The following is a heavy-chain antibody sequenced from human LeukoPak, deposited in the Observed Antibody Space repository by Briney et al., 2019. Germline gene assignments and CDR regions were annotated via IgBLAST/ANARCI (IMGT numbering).Heavy chain of an antibody. CDR1: GGILSSKA. J-gene: IGHJ5*02. D-gene: IGHD3-22*01. V-gene: IGHV1-69*13. Sequence: PVASVKVSCTASGGILSSKAISWVRQAPGQGLEWMGWIIPIFATANYAQKFQGRVTITADESTSTAYMELSSLRSEDTAVYYCARDTDSSGSSRGDHIDPWGQGTLVTVSS. CDR2: IIPIFATA. CDR3: ARDTDSSGSSRGDHIDP.